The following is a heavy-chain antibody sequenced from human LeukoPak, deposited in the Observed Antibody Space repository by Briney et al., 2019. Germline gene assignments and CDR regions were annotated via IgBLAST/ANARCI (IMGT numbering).Heavy chain of an antibody. CDR2: MNPNSGNT. J-gene: IGHJ6*03. CDR1: GGTFSSYA. V-gene: IGHV1-8*02. CDR3: ARGSAGTSGYYYYYMDV. D-gene: IGHD6-13*01. Sequence: ASVKVSCKASGGTFSSYAINWVRQATGQGLEWMGWMNPNSGNTGYAQKFQGRVTMTRNTSISTAYMELSSLRSEDTAVYYCARGSAGTSGYYYYYMDVWGKGTTVTISS.